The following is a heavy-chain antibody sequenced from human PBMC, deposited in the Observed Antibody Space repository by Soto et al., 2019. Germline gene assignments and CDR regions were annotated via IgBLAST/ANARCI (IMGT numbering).Heavy chain of an antibody. Sequence: GASVKVSCKASGGTFRSYAISWVRQAPGQGLEWMGGIIPIFGTANYAQKFQGRVTITADESTSTAYMELSSLRSEDTAVYYCAISPYDSSGYYSYNWFDPWGQGTLVTVSS. J-gene: IGHJ5*02. CDR1: GGTFRSYA. CDR3: AISPYDSSGYYSYNWFDP. CDR2: IIPIFGTA. V-gene: IGHV1-69*13. D-gene: IGHD3-22*01.